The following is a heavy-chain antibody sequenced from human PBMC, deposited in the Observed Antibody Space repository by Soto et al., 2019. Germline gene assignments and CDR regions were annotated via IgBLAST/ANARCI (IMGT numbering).Heavy chain of an antibody. Sequence: QMQLVQSGPEVKKPGTSVKVSCKASGFTFTSSAVQWVRQARGQRLEWIGWIVVGSGNTNYAQKFQERVTITSDMSLSTAYMELSSLRAEDAAVYYGAARGYHYDSSGYFLNHDAFDILGQGPMVT. V-gene: IGHV1-58*01. CDR1: GFTFTSSA. CDR3: AARGYHYDSSGYFLNHDAFDI. CDR2: IVVGSGNT. J-gene: IGHJ3*02. D-gene: IGHD3-22*01.